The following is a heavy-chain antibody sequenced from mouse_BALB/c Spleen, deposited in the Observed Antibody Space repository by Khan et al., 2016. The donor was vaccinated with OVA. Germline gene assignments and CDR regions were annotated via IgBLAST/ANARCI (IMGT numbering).Heavy chain of an antibody. V-gene: IGHV2-9*02. CDR1: GFSLTSYG. CDR3: ARDLGSSHWYFDV. D-gene: IGHD1-1*01. CDR2: IWTGGST. J-gene: IGHJ1*01. Sequence: QVQLKESGPDLVAPSQSLSITCTVSGFSLTSYGVHWVRQPPGKDLEWLGVIWTGGSTNYNSALRSRLTINKDNSKRQVFLKMNNLQTDDTAMYCCARDLGSSHWYFDVWGAGTTVTVSS.